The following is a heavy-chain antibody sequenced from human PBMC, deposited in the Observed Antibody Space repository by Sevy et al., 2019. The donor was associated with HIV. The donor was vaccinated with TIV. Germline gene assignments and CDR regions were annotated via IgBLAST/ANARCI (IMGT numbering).Heavy chain of an antibody. CDR1: GGSISSYF. CDR3: ARDSTTRPRVLDY. D-gene: IGHD1-1*01. V-gene: IGHV4-59*01. Sequence: SETLSLTCSVSGGSISSYFWTWVRQSPGKGLEWIGNIYFTGNTDYSPSIKSRVTLSLDTSKSQFSLTLKSVTAADTAIYFCARDSTTRPRVLDYWGQRTLVTVSS. J-gene: IGHJ4*02. CDR2: IYFTGNT.